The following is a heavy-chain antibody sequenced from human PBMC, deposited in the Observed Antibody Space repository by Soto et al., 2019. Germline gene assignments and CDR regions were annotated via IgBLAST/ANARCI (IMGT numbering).Heavy chain of an antibody. J-gene: IGHJ5*02. V-gene: IGHV3-23*01. D-gene: IGHD2-21*02. CDR2: ISPTSDHI. CDR1: GFIFSASA. Sequence: EVQLLQSEGGLVQPGGSLRLSCEASGFIFSASAMSWVRQAPGKGLEWVSAISPTSDHIYYANSVTGRFTISRDNSKNTLYFHLPSLRGKHRVPYYCTKGGGGDHGSWGQGTLVAVSS. CDR3: TKGGGGDHGS.